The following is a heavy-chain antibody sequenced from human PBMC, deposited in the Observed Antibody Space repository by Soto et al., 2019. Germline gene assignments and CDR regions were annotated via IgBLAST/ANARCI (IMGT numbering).Heavy chain of an antibody. CDR1: GGTFSSYT. J-gene: IGHJ6*02. Sequence: KVSCKASGGTFSSYTISWVRQAPGQGLEWMGRIIPILGIANYAQKFQGRVTITADKSTSTACMELSSLRSEDTAVYYCARGGTTVTTGNYYYYYGMDVWGQGTTVTVSS. D-gene: IGHD4-4*01. CDR3: ARGGTTVTTGNYYYYYGMDV. V-gene: IGHV1-69*02. CDR2: IIPILGIA.